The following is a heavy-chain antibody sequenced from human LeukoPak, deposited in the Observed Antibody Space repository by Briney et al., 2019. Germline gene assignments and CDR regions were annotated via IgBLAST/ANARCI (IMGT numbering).Heavy chain of an antibody. V-gene: IGHV3-23*01. CDR1: GFTFSSYA. CDR2: ISGSGGST. D-gene: IGHD5-18*01. J-gene: IGHJ4*02. Sequence: GGSLRLSCAASGFTFSSYAMSWVRQAPGKGLEWVSAISGSGGSTYYADSVKGRFTISRDNSKDTLYLQMGSLRAEDMAVYYCARVVDTAPDFWGQGTLVTVSS. CDR3: ARVVDTAPDF.